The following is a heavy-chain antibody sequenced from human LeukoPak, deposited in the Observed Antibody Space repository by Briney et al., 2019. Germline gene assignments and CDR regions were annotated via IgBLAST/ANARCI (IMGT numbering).Heavy chain of an antibody. Sequence: GGSLRLSCAASGFTFSSYAMSWVRQAPGKGLEWVSVISVSGGSTYYADSVKGRFTISRDNSKNTLYLQMISLRAEDTAVYYCAKGYSDLWSGVNYWGQGTLVTVSS. CDR3: AKGYSDLWSGVNY. V-gene: IGHV3-23*01. D-gene: IGHD3-3*01. CDR1: GFTFSSYA. CDR2: ISVSGGST. J-gene: IGHJ4*02.